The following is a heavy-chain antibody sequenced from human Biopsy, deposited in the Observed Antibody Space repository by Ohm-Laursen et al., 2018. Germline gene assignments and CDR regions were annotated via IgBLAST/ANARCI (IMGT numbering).Heavy chain of an antibody. V-gene: IGHV4-39*02. CDR2: VHFSGAT. J-gene: IGHJ3*01. D-gene: IGHD4-17*01. CDR3: ARPLRGGEYEGFDL. Sequence: SETLSLTWTVSDGSINSNDYYWGWIRPAPGKGLEWLGYVHFSGATYHNLPLTSRAPISVYTPKNRLFLNLRSATAADTAVYYCARPLRGGEYEGFDLWGPGTMVSVSP. CDR1: DGSINSNDYY.